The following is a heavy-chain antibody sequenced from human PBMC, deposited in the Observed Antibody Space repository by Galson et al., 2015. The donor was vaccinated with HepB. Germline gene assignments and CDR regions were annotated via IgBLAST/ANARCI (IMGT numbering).Heavy chain of an antibody. CDR1: GFSLSDYG. D-gene: IGHD6-19*01. V-gene: IGHV3-33*01. J-gene: IGHJ5*02. CDR3: ARTPYSSTYLGWFDP. Sequence: SLRLSCAASGFSLSDYGMHWVRQAPGKGLEWVAVIWSDGINKYYTDSVKGRFTISRDISKNTLYLQMNSLGAEDTAVYSCARTPYSSTYLGWFDPWGQGTLVTVSS. CDR2: IWSDGINK.